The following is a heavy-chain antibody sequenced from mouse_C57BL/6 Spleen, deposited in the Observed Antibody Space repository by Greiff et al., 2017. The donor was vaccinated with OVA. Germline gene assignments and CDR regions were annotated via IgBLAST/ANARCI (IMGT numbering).Heavy chain of an antibody. CDR1: GFTFTDYY. J-gene: IGHJ1*03. D-gene: IGHD2-2*01. Sequence: EVKLMESGGGLVQPGGSLSLSCAASGFTFTDYYMSWVRQPPGKALEWLGFIRNKANGYTTEYSASVKGRFTISRDNSQSILYLQMNALRAEDSATYYCASLWLRYFDVWGTGTTVTVSS. V-gene: IGHV7-3*01. CDR3: ASLWLRYFDV. CDR2: IRNKANGYTT.